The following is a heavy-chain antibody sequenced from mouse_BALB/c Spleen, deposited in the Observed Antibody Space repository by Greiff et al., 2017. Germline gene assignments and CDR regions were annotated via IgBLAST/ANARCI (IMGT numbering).Heavy chain of an antibody. J-gene: IGHJ2*01. Sequence: VQLQQSGAELVRPGTSVKVSCKASGYAFTNYLIEWVKQRPGQGLEWIGVINPGSGGTNYNEKFKGKATLTADKSSSTAYMQLSSLTSDDSAVYFCARGDEIMDYWGQGTTLTVSS. V-gene: IGHV1-54*01. D-gene: IGHD2-4*01. CDR1: GYAFTNYL. CDR3: ARGDEIMDY. CDR2: INPGSGGT.